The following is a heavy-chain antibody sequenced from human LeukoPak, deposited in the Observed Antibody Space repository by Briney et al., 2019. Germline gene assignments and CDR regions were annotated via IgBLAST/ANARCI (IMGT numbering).Heavy chain of an antibody. CDR2: ISSSSSYI. CDR1: GFTFSSYS. J-gene: IGHJ4*02. Sequence: GGSLRLSCAASGFTFSSYSMNWVRQAPGKGLEWVSSISSSSSYIYYADSVKGRFTISRDNAKNSLYLQMNSLRAEDTAVYYCAREYCSSTSCYFDYWGQGTLVTVSS. V-gene: IGHV3-21*01. D-gene: IGHD2-2*01. CDR3: AREYCSSTSCYFDY.